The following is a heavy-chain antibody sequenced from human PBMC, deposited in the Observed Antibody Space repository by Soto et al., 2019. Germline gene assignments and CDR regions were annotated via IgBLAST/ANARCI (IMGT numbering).Heavy chain of an antibody. D-gene: IGHD2-8*02. CDR1: GFTFSSYW. V-gene: IGHV3-7*01. CDR2: IKQDGSEK. J-gene: IGHJ4*02. Sequence: GGSLRLSCAASGFTFSSYWMSWVRQAPGKGLEWVANIKQDGSEKYYVDSVKGRFTISRDNAKNSLYLQMNSLRAEDTAVYYCARAMSLTNTGGPFDYWGQGTLVTVSS. CDR3: ARAMSLTNTGGPFDY.